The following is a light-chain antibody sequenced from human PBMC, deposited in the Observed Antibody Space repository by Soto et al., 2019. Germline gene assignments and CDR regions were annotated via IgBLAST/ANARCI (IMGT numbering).Light chain of an antibody. Sequence: EIVLTQSPGTLSLSPGESATLSCRASQSISSSFLAWYQQKPGQAPRLLIYGASRRATGIPDRFSGSASGTDFTLTISRLEPEDFAVYFCQQYSDLPMTFGQGTRLEIK. CDR2: GAS. CDR1: QSISSSF. V-gene: IGKV3-20*01. J-gene: IGKJ5*01. CDR3: QQYSDLPMT.